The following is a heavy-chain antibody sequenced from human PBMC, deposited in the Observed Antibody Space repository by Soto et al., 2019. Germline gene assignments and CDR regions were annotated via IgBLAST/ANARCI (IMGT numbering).Heavy chain of an antibody. CDR3: ATVDPGEMATITSAEYFQH. D-gene: IGHD5-12*01. V-gene: IGHV1-24*01. J-gene: IGHJ1*01. Sequence: ASVKVSCKVSGYTLTELSMHWVRQAPGDGLEWMGGFDPEDGETIYAQKFQGRVTMTEDTSTDTAYMELSSLRSEDTAVYYCATVDPGEMATITSAEYFQHWGQGTLVTVSS. CDR2: FDPEDGET. CDR1: GYTLTELS.